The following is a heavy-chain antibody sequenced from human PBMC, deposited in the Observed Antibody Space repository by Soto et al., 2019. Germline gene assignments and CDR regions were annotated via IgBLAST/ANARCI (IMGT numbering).Heavy chain of an antibody. CDR2: ISGSGGST. D-gene: IGHD6-19*01. V-gene: IGHV3-23*01. CDR1: GFTFSSYA. Sequence: GGSLRLSCAASGFTFSSYAMSWVRQAPGKGLEWDSAISGSGGSTYYADSVKGRFTISRDNSKNTLYLQMNSLRAEDTAVYYCAKEKKQWLHCYYMDVWGKGTTVTVSS. CDR3: AKEKKQWLHCYYMDV. J-gene: IGHJ6*03.